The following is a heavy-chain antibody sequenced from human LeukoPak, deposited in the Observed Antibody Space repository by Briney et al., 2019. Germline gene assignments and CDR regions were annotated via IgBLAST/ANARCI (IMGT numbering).Heavy chain of an antibody. CDR1: GYSSTSYW. CDR3: ARRSPAAAANDAFDI. J-gene: IGHJ3*02. CDR2: IYPGDSDT. D-gene: IGHD6-13*01. V-gene: IGHV5-51*01. Sequence: GESLKISCKGSGYSSTSYWIGWVRQMPGKGLEWMGIIYPGDSDTRYSPSFQGQVTISADKSISTAYLQWSSLKASDTAMYYCARRSPAAAANDAFDIWGQGTMVTVSS.